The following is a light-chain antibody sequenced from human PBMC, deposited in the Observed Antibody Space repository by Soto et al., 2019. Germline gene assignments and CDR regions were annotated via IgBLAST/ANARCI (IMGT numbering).Light chain of an antibody. Sequence: QPVLTQSPSASASLGASVKFTCTLSSGYSSYAIAWHQQQPEKGPRYLMKVNSDGSHSKGDGIPDRFSGSSSGAERYLTISSLQSEDEADYYCQTWDTGNWVFGGGTQLTVL. CDR2: VNSDGSH. CDR3: QTWDTGNWV. J-gene: IGLJ3*02. CDR1: SGYSSYA. V-gene: IGLV4-69*01.